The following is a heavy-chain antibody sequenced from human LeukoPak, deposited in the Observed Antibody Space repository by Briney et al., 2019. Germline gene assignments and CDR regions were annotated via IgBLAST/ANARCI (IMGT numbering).Heavy chain of an antibody. CDR1: GFTFSSYA. CDR3: AKTRTIFGVVGYLDV. Sequence: GGSLRLSCAASGFTFSSYAMSWVRQAPHKGLEWVSGISGSGSTTSYADSVRGRFTISRDNSKNTLDLQMNSLRGEDTAVYYCAKTRTIFGVVGYLDVWGKGTTVTVSS. D-gene: IGHD3-3*01. V-gene: IGHV3-23*01. J-gene: IGHJ6*03. CDR2: ISGSGSTT.